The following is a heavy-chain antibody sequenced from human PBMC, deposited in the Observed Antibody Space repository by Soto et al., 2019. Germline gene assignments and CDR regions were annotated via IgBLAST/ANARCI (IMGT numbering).Heavy chain of an antibody. CDR3: ARDQPGYSYGYGLGY. CDR2: ISSSNSYI. D-gene: IGHD5-18*01. CDR1: GFTFSSYS. V-gene: IGHV3-21*01. Sequence: PGGSLRLSCAASGFTFSSYSINWVRQARGEGLELVSSISSSNSYIYYADSVKGRFTISRDNAKNSLYLQMNSLRAEDTAVYYCARDQPGYSYGYGLGYWGQGTLVTVSS. J-gene: IGHJ4*02.